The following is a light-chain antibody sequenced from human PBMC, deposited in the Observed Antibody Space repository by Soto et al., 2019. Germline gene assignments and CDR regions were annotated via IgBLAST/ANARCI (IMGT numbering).Light chain of an antibody. V-gene: IGKV3-11*01. CDR2: DAS. CDR1: QSVSSY. J-gene: IGKJ2*01. CDR3: QQRSSWPAYT. Sequence: EIVLTQSPATLSLSPGERATLSCRASQSVSSYLAWYHQKPGQPPRLLIYDASNMATGIPARFSGSGSGTDFTLTISSLEPEDFAVYYCQQRSSWPAYTFGQGTKLEIK.